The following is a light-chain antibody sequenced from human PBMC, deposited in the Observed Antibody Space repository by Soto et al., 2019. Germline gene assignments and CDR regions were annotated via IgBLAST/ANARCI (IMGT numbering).Light chain of an antibody. Sequence: DIQMTQSPSSLSASVGDRVTITCRASQSISSYLNWYQQKPGKAPKLLIYAASSLQSGVPSRFSGSGSGTDFTLTISSLQPEHFATCYCQQSYSTPSITFGQGTRLEIK. CDR3: QQSYSTPSIT. V-gene: IGKV1-39*01. J-gene: IGKJ5*01. CDR2: AAS. CDR1: QSISSY.